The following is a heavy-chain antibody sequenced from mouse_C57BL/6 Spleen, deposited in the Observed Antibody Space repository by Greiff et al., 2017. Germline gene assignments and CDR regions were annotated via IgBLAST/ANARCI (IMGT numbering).Heavy chain of an antibody. D-gene: IGHD1-1*01. J-gene: IGHJ4*01. CDR2: INPSSGYT. Sequence: QVHVKQPGAELAKPGASVKLSCKASGYTFTSYWMHWVKQRPGQGLEWIGNINPSSGYTNYNQKFKDKATLTVAKSSSTAYMQLSSLTYEDSAVYDSARSTTVVATCSMDYWGHIASVTVSS. CDR1: GYTFTSYW. CDR3: ARSTTVVATCSMDY. V-gene: IGHV1-7*01.